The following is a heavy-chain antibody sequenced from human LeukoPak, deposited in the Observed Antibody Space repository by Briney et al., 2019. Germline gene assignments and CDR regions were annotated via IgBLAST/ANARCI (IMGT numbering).Heavy chain of an antibody. J-gene: IGHJ4*02. CDR1: GGTFSSYA. D-gene: IGHD5-18*01. CDR3: ARDTDTAMDLDY. CDR2: IIPIFGTA. Sequence: SVKVSCKASGGTFSSYAISWVRQAPGQGLEWMGGIIPIFGTANYAQKFQGRVTITADESTSTAYMELSSLRSEDTAVYYCARDTDTAMDLDYWGQGTLVTVSS. V-gene: IGHV1-69*13.